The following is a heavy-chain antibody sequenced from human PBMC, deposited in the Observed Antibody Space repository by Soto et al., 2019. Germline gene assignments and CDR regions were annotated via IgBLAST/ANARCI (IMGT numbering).Heavy chain of an antibody. Sequence: QIHLVQSGGEVKKPGTSVKLSCTTSGYTFTTYGISWVRQAPGQGLEWMGWITSFNDNTNYAQNLQGRVTMTTDTSTNTAYLELRSLTSDDTAVYYCARTDKGDYVPPLDNWGQGTLVTVSS. D-gene: IGHD4-17*01. J-gene: IGHJ4*02. CDR1: GYTFTTYG. CDR3: ARTDKGDYVPPLDN. V-gene: IGHV1-18*01. CDR2: ITSFNDNT.